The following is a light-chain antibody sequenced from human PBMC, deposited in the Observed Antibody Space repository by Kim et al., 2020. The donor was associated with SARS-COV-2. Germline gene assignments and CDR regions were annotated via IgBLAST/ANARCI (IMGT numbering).Light chain of an antibody. Sequence: EIVMTQSPATVSVSPEGRATLSCRASQSVSSNLAWYQQKPGQAPRLVIHGASSRATGIPARFSGSGSGTEFTLTISSLQSEDFAVYYCQQYNNRPLTFGGGTKVDIK. J-gene: IGKJ4*01. CDR1: QSVSSN. CDR2: GAS. V-gene: IGKV3-15*01. CDR3: QQYNNRPLT.